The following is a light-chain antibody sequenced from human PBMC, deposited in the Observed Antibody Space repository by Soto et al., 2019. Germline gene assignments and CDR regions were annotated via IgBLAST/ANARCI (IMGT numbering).Light chain of an antibody. V-gene: IGKV3-15*01. CDR2: GAS. Sequence: EIVMTQSPATLSVSPGERATLSCRASQSVGSNLAWYQLKPGQAPRLLIYGASTRATGIPVRFSGSGSGTDFAHTISSLPSADCGIYFCQQYNNWPPARTFGQGTKVEIK. J-gene: IGKJ1*01. CDR3: QQYNNWPPART. CDR1: QSVGSN.